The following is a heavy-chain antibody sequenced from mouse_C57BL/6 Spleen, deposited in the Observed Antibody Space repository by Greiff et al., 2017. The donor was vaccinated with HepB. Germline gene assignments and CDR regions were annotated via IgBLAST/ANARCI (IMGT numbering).Heavy chain of an antibody. Sequence: VQLQQPGAELVKPGASVKLSCKASGYTFTSYWMQWVKQRPGQGLEWIGEIDPSDSYTNYNQKFKGKATLTVDTSSSTAYMQLSSLTSEDSAVYYCARRDGSTVWYFDVWGTGTTVTVSS. V-gene: IGHV1-50*01. CDR2: IDPSDSYT. J-gene: IGHJ1*03. D-gene: IGHD1-1*01. CDR3: ARRDGSTVWYFDV. CDR1: GYTFTSYW.